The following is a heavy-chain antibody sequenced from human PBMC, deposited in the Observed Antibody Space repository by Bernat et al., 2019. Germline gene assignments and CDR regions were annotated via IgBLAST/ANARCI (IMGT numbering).Heavy chain of an antibody. CDR3: ARDKEGGPGGVDI. J-gene: IGHJ3*02. Sequence: EVQLVESGGGLVKPGGSLRLYCAAYGFTFSSYSMNWVRQAPGKGLEWVSSISSSSSYIYYADSVKGRFTISRDKAKNSLYLQMNSLRAEDTAVYYCARDKEGGPGGVDIWGQGTMVTVSS. D-gene: IGHD3-16*01. V-gene: IGHV3-21*01. CDR1: GFTFSSYS. CDR2: ISSSSSYI.